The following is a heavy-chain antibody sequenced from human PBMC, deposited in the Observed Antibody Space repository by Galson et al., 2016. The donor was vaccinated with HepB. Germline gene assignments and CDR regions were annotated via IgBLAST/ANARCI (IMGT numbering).Heavy chain of an antibody. CDR1: GGSISSHY. J-gene: IGHJ4*02. Sequence: SETLSLTCSVSGGSISSHYWSWIRQPPGKGLEWVGYIYQSGGTNYNPSLKSPVTISLDTSKSQFSLKMTSVTAADTAVYYCARSHTSGWNSPFAYWGQGILVTVSS. D-gene: IGHD6-19*01. V-gene: IGHV4-59*11. CDR3: ARSHTSGWNSPFAY. CDR2: IYQSGGT.